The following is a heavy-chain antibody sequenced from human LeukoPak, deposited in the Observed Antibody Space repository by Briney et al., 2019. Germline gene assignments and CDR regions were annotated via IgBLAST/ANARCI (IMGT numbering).Heavy chain of an antibody. J-gene: IGHJ5*02. CDR1: GSSIRTYTH. CDR3: VNSGSSYEAVS. D-gene: IGHD5-18*01. CDR2: IHHTGNT. V-gene: IGHV4-38-2*02. Sequence: PSETLSLTCTVSGSSIRTYTHWGWIRQPPGKGLEWIASIHHTGNTYYNPSLESRVTISIDTSKNQFSLKMSSVTAADTAFYFCVNSGSSYEAVSWGQGTLVTVSS.